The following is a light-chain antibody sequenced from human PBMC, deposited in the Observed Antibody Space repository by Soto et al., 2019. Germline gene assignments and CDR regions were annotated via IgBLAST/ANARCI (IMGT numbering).Light chain of an antibody. CDR1: SSDVGGYNY. CDR3: CSYAGSYTPLYV. J-gene: IGLJ1*01. Sequence: QSALTQPRSVSGSPGQSVTISCTGTSSDVGGYNYVSWYQQHPGKAPKLMIYDVSKRPSGVPDRFSGSKSGNTASLTISGLQAEDEADYYCCSYAGSYTPLYVFGTGTKVHRP. V-gene: IGLV2-11*01. CDR2: DVS.